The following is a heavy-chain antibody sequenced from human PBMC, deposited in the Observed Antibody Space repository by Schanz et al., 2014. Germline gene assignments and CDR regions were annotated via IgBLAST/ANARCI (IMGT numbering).Heavy chain of an antibody. CDR2: ISGRDGST. CDR3: AKDISDTSGKDDY. Sequence: EVHLVESGGGLVQPGGSLRLSCAASGITFSSHSFNWVRQAPGKGLEWVSAISGRDGSTYYADSVRGRFTISRDNSKNTLYLQMNSLRAEDTAVYYCAKDISDTSGKDDYWGQGTLVTVSS. V-gene: IGHV3-23*04. J-gene: IGHJ4*02. D-gene: IGHD3-22*01. CDR1: GITFSSHS.